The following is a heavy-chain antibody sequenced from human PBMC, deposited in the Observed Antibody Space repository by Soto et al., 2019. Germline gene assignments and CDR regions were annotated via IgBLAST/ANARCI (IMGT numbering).Heavy chain of an antibody. CDR2: ISSSSSYI. CDR1: GFTFSSYS. J-gene: IGHJ6*02. D-gene: IGHD3-22*01. V-gene: IGHV3-21*01. Sequence: GVLRLSCAASGFTFSSYSMNWVRQAPGKGLEWVSSISSSSSYIYYADSVKGRFTISRDNAKNSLYLQMNSLRAEDTAVYYCARDPNPDYYDSSGYYSGYYYGMDVWGQGT. CDR3: ARDPNPDYYDSSGYYSGYYYGMDV.